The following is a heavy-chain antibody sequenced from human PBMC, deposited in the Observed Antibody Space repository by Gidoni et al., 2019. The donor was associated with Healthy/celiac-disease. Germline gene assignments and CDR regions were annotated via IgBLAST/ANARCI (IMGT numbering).Heavy chain of an antibody. V-gene: IGHV4-4*07. CDR2: IYTSGST. D-gene: IGHD3-3*01. CDR1: GGSISSYY. Sequence: QVQLQESGPGLVKPSETLSLTCPVSGGSISSYYWSWIRQPAGKGLEWIGRIYTSGSTNYNPSLKSRVTMSVDTSKNQFSLKLSSVTAADTAVYYCARDGGSFWSGGDYFDYWGQGTLVTVSS. CDR3: ARDGGSFWSGGDYFDY. J-gene: IGHJ4*02.